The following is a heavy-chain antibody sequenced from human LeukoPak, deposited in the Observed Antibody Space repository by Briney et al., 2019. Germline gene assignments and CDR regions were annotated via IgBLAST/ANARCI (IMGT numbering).Heavy chain of an antibody. J-gene: IGHJ4*02. V-gene: IGHV3-53*01. CDR2: IYSGGST. Sequence: GGSLRLSCAASGFTVSSNYMSWVRQAPGKGLEWVSVIYSGGSTYYADSVKGRFTISRDNSKNTLYLQMNSLRAEDTAVYYCARDPGGFGEGGLDYWGQGTLVTVSS. D-gene: IGHD3-10*01. CDR1: GFTVSSNY. CDR3: ARDPGGFGEGGLDY.